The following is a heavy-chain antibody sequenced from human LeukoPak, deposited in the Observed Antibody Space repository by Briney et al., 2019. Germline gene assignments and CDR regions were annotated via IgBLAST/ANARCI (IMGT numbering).Heavy chain of an antibody. Sequence: SETLSLTCTVSGGSISSYYWSWIRQPPGKGLEWIGYIYYSGSTNYNPSLKSRVTISVDTSKNQFSLKLSSVTAADTAVYYCARGAPDYDFWSGYPSINWFDPWGQGTLVTVSS. D-gene: IGHD3-3*01. J-gene: IGHJ5*02. CDR1: GGSISSYY. CDR3: ARGAPDYDFWSGYPSINWFDP. CDR2: IYYSGST. V-gene: IGHV4-59*08.